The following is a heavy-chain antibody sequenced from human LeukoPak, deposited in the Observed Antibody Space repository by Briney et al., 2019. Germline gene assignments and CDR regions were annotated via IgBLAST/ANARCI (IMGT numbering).Heavy chain of an antibody. V-gene: IGHV4-39*01. D-gene: IGHD3-3*01. J-gene: IGHJ5*02. CDR1: GGSISSGSYY. Sequence: SETLSLTCTVSGGSISSGSYYWGWIRQPPGKGLEWIGSIYYSGSTYYNPSLKSRVTISVDTSKNQFSLKLSSVTAADTAVYYCATYVLRFLEWSTWGQGTLVTVSS. CDR2: IYYSGST. CDR3: ATYVLRFLEWST.